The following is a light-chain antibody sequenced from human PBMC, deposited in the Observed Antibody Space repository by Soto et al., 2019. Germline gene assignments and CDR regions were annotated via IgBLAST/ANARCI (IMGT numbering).Light chain of an antibody. Sequence: QSVLTQPPSASGPPGQRVAISCSGSSSNIGINTVDWYQQLPGTAPKLLIYSNSQRPSGVPDRFSGSKSGTSASLAISGLQSEDEADYFCATWDDSLNGRVFGTGTKVTV. CDR3: ATWDDSLNGRV. J-gene: IGLJ1*01. V-gene: IGLV1-44*01. CDR2: SNS. CDR1: SSNIGINT.